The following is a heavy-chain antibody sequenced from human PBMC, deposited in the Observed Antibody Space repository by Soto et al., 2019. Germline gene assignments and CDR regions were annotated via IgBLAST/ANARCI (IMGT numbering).Heavy chain of an antibody. J-gene: IGHJ5*02. Sequence: PWVSLRLPSAPSGFTFSSYAMSWVRQAPGKWLEWVSAISGSGGSTYYADSVKGRFTISRDTSKHTLYLQLNSLRAEDAAVYYCAKDVEAVFWFDPWGQGXLVTVYS. V-gene: IGHV3-23*01. CDR1: GFTFSSYA. CDR3: AKDVEAVFWFDP. D-gene: IGHD2-15*01. CDR2: ISGSGGST.